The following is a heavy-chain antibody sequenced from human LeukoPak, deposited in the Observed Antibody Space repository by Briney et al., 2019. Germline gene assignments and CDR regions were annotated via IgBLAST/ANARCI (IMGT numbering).Heavy chain of an antibody. D-gene: IGHD3-10*02. CDR3: ARDRDIAPYFRNNFDY. J-gene: IGHJ4*02. CDR2: ISYDGSNK. V-gene: IGHV3-30*04. Sequence: GRSLRLSCAASGFTFSSYAMHWVRQAPGKGLEWVAVISYDGSNKYYADSVKGRFTISRDNSKNTLYPQMNSLRAEDTAVYYCARDRDIAPYFRNNFDYWGQGTLVTVSS. CDR1: GFTFSSYA.